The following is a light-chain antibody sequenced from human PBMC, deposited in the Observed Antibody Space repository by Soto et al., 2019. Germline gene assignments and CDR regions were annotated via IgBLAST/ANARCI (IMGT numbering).Light chain of an antibody. J-gene: IGLJ1*01. CDR2: GNS. V-gene: IGLV1-40*01. CDR3: QSYDSSLSGYV. CDR1: SSNIGAGYD. Sequence: QSVLTQPPSVSGAPGQRVTISCTGSSSNIGAGYDVHWYQQLPGTAPKLLIYGNSNRPSGVPDRFSGSKSGTSASLAITGLQAEDEDDYSCQSYDSSLSGYVFGTGTKVTV.